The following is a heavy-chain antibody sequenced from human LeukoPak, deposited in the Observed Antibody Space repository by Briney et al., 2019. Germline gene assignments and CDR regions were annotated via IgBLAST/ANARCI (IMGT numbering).Heavy chain of an antibody. V-gene: IGHV4-59*01. CDR3: GKTDIYFNPIDY. Sequence: SETLSLTCTVSGGSISSYYWSWIRQPPGKGLEWIGYIYYSGSTNYNPSLKSRVTISVDTSKNQFSLKLSSVTAADTAIYYCGKTDIYFNPIDYWGPGSLVTVSS. CDR1: GGSISSYY. D-gene: IGHD3-9*01. J-gene: IGHJ4*02. CDR2: IYYSGST.